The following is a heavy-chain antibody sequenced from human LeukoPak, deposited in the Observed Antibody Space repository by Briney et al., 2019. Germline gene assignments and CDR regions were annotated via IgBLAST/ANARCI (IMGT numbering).Heavy chain of an antibody. D-gene: IGHD6-13*01. CDR3: TRGVGQQLIPPDY. J-gene: IGHJ4*02. V-gene: IGHV3-49*04. Sequence: GGSLRLSCAASGFTFSSYSMNWVRQAPGKGLEWVGFIRSKTYGGTTGYAASVKDTFTISRDDSKSVVYRQMNSLKTEDTAFYYCTRGVGQQLIPPDYWGQGTLVTVSS. CDR2: IRSKTYGGTT. CDR1: GFTFSSYS.